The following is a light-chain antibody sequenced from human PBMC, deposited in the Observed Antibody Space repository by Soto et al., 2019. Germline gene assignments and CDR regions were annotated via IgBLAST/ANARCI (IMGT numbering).Light chain of an antibody. CDR2: AAS. Sequence: DIQMTQSPSSLSASVGDRVTITSRASQNINSYVNWYQQKPGKAPKLLIYAASSLQSGVPSRFSGSESGTDFTLTISRLQPEDFATYYCQQTYSNPPWTFGQGTKVEVK. CDR3: QQTYSNPPWT. J-gene: IGKJ1*01. CDR1: QNINSY. V-gene: IGKV1-39*01.